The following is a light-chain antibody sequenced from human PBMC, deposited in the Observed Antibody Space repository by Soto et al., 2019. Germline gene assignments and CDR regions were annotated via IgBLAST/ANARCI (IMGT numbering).Light chain of an antibody. V-gene: IGLV2-23*01. CDR3: CSYATTSLYV. Sequence: QSVLTQPASLSGSPGQSITISCTGTNGDIGSYNLVSWYQHHPGKAPKLIIYEGSERPSGVSDRFSCSKSGNTASLTISGLQAEDEADYYCCSYATTSLYVFGTGTKVTVL. CDR2: EGS. CDR1: NGDIGSYNL. J-gene: IGLJ1*01.